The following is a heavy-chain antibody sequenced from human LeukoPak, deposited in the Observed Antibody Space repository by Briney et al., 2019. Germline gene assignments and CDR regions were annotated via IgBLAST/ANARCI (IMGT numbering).Heavy chain of an antibody. CDR3: ARGKWYSSSWYLAY. CDR1: GFTFSSYA. J-gene: IGHJ4*02. D-gene: IGHD6-13*01. CDR2: ISYDGSNK. Sequence: PGGSLRLSCAASGFTFSSYAMHWVRQAPGKGLEWVAVISYDGSNKYYADSVKGRFTISRDNSKNTLYLQMNSLRADDTAVYYCARGKWYSSSWYLAYWGQGTLVTVSS. V-gene: IGHV3-30-3*01.